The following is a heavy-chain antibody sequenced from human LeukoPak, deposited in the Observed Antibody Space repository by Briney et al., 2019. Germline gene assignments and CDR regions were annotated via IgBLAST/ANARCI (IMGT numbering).Heavy chain of an antibody. D-gene: IGHD3-22*01. V-gene: IGHV3-64*01. Sequence: GGSLRLSCAASGFTFSSYSMHGVRQAPGKGLEYVSGLSSNGGWTYYANSVKGRFTISRDNSKNTLYLQMGSLRAEDMAVYYCARDGGYDNIGSNYFYSWGQGGLVTVSS. J-gene: IGHJ4*02. CDR2: LSSNGGWT. CDR3: ARDGGYDNIGSNYFYS. CDR1: GFTFSSYS.